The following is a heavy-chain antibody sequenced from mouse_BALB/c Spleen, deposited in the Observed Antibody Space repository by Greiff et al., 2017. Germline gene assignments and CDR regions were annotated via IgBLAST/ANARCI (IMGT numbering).Heavy chain of an antibody. CDR3: ARGRRGDY. V-gene: IGHV7-3*02. Sequence: VQLKQSGGGLVQPGGSLRLSCATSGFTFTDYYMSWVRQPPGKALEWLGFIRNKANGYTTEYSASVKGRFTISRDNSQSILYLQMNTLRAEDSATYYCARGRRGDYWGQGTSVTVSS. J-gene: IGHJ4*01. CDR1: GFTFTDYY. CDR2: IRNKANGYTT. D-gene: IGHD2-12*01.